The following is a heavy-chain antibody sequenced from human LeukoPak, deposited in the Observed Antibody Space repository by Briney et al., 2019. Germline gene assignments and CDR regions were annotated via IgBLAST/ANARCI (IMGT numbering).Heavy chain of an antibody. D-gene: IGHD3-22*01. CDR1: GFTFSSYA. J-gene: IGHJ4*02. CDR2: ISGSGGST. V-gene: IGHV3-23*01. Sequence: PGGSLRLSCAASGFTFSSYAMSWVRQAPGKGLGWVSAISGSGGSTYYADSVKGRFTISRDNSKNTLYLQMNSLRAEDTAVYYCAKLYGYADYYDSSGYGHWGQGTLVTVPS. CDR3: AKLYGYADYYDSSGYGH.